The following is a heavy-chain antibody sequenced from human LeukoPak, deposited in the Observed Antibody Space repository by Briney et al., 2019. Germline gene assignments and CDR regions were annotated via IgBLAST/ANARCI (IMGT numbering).Heavy chain of an antibody. D-gene: IGHD2-15*01. CDR2: IYTSGST. CDR1: GGSISSYY. CDR3: ARDHGWQRYYFDY. J-gene: IGHJ4*02. Sequence: PSGTLSLTXTVSGGSISSYYWSWIRQPAGKGLEWIGHIYTSGSTNYNPSLKSRVTMSVDTSKNQFSLKLSSVTAADTAVYYCARDHGWQRYYFDYWGQGTLVTVSS. V-gene: IGHV4-4*07.